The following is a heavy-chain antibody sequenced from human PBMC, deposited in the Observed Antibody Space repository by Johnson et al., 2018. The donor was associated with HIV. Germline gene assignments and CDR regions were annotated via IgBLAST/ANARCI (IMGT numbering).Heavy chain of an antibody. J-gene: IGHJ3*02. CDR3: VRDDGSDFEAFDI. D-gene: IGHD2-21*01. V-gene: IGHV3-30-3*01. Sequence: QVQLVESGGGVVQPGKSLRLSCAASGLTFSDFAMHWVRQAPGKGLEWVAVTSYDGINKYYADSVKGRFTISRDNSKNTLYLQMNSLRAEDTAVYYCVRDDGSDFEAFDIWGLGTMVTVSS. CDR1: GLTFSDFA. CDR2: TSYDGINK.